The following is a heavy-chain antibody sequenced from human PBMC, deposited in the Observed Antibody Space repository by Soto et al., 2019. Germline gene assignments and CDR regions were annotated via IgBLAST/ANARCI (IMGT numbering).Heavy chain of an antibody. D-gene: IGHD2-8*01. CDR2: INPNNGAT. V-gene: IGHV1-2*02. Sequence: ASVKVSCKASGYTFTGYYMHWVRQAPGQGLEWMGWINPNNGATNYAQKFQGRVTMTRDTSITTAYMELSSLISDDTAVYYCARSAIVLAVYVTTADWFAPWGQGTLVTVSS. J-gene: IGHJ5*02. CDR1: GYTFTGYY. CDR3: ARSAIVLAVYVTTADWFAP.